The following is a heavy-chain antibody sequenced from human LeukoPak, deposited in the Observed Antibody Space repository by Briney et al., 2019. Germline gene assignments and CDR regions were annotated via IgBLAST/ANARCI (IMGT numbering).Heavy chain of an antibody. Sequence: ASVKVSCKASGYTFTGYYMHWVRQAPGQGLEWMGWINPNSGGTNYAQKFQGWVTMTRDTSISTAYMELSRLRPDDTAVYYCARAIAAAGTGPYYFDYWGQGTLVTVSS. V-gene: IGHV1-2*04. J-gene: IGHJ4*02. CDR2: INPNSGGT. CDR3: ARAIAAAGTGPYYFDY. CDR1: GYTFTGYY. D-gene: IGHD6-13*01.